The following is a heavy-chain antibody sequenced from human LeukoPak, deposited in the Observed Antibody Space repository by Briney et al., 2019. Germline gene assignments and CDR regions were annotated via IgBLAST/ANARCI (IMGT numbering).Heavy chain of an antibody. CDR2: ISAYNGST. J-gene: IGHJ4*02. Sequence: ASVKVSCKAAGYTFTNYGINWVRQAPGQGLEWVAWISAYNGSTNYAQILKGRVTVTTGTSTSTAYMELRSLRSDDTAVYYCARSPSGTYYRYFDYWGQGTLVTVSS. CDR3: ARSPSGTYYRYFDY. V-gene: IGHV1-18*01. CDR1: GYTFTNYG. D-gene: IGHD1-26*01.